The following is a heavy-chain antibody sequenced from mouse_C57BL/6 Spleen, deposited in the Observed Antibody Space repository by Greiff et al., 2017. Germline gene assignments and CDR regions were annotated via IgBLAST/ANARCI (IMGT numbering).Heavy chain of an antibody. Sequence: EVQLVESGGGLVKPGGSLKLSCAASGFTFSDYGMHWVRQAPEKGLEWVAYISSGSSTIYYADTVKGRFTISRDNAKNTLFLQMTSLRSEDTAMYYCARPPMVTGDYFDYWGQGTTLTVSS. CDR3: ARPPMVTGDYFDY. D-gene: IGHD2-2*01. CDR2: ISSGSSTI. CDR1: GFTFSDYG. V-gene: IGHV5-17*01. J-gene: IGHJ2*01.